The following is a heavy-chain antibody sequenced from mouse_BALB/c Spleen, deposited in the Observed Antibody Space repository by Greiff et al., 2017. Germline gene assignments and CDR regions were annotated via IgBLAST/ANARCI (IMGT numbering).Heavy chain of an antibody. J-gene: IGHJ1*01. CDR2: IRLKSDNYAT. CDR1: GFTFSSYW. Sequence: DVKLVESGGVLVQPGGSMKLSCVASGFTFSSYWMSWVRQSPEKGLEWVAEIRLKSDNYATHYAESVKGKFTISRDDSKSRLYLQMNSLRAEDTGIYYCTDFDVWGAGTTVTVSS. CDR3: TDFDV. V-gene: IGHV6-6*02.